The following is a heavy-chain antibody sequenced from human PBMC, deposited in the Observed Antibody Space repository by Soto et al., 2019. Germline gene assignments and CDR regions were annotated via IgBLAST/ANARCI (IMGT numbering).Heavy chain of an antibody. D-gene: IGHD3-10*01. CDR3: VSRIPSRVFDY. CDR2: MYSGGDI. V-gene: IGHV3-53*01. Sequence: GGSLRLSCLVSGFTVNTNYMYWVRQAPGRGLEWVSAMYSGGDIHYADSVKGRFTISRDTSENTLYLRMDKLRVEDTAVYFCVSRIPSRVFDYWGQGTLVTVSS. J-gene: IGHJ4*01. CDR1: GFTVNTNY.